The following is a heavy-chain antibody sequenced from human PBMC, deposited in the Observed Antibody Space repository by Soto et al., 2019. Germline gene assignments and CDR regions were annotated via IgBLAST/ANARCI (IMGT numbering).Heavy chain of an antibody. CDR3: ARHGLITVARINWFDP. J-gene: IGHJ5*02. Sequence: SETMSLTCILHGGSLTGYSWNCNRQPPGKGKEWVGKHNQRGRTDYKPSLKSRVSISVFMSKNQFSLKLSSVTAADTAVYYCARHGLITVARINWFDPGGEGIRFT. CDR2: HNQRGRT. V-gene: IGHV4-34*01. D-gene: IGHD1-20*01. CDR1: GGSLTGYS.